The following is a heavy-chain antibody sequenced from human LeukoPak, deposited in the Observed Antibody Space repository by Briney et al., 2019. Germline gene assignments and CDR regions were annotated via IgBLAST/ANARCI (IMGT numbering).Heavy chain of an antibody. V-gene: IGHV1-69*05. D-gene: IGHD3-22*01. CDR2: IIPIFGTA. J-gene: IGHJ4*02. CDR3: ASTGSSGYYYFDY. CDR1: GGTFSSYA. Sequence: SVKVSCKASGGTFSSYAISWVRQAPGQGLEWMGGIIPIFGTANYAQKFQGRVTITTDESTSTAYMELSSLRSEDTAVYYCASTGSSGYYYFDYWGQGTLVTVSS.